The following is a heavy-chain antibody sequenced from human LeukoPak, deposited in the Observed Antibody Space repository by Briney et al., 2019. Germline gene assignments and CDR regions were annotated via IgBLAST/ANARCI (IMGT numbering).Heavy chain of an antibody. Sequence: NPSETLSLSCTVSGGSISSSSYYWGWIRQPPGKGLEWIGSIYYSGSTNYNPSLKSRVTISVDTSKNQFPLKLSSVTAADTAVYYCARVGWGIAVAGPRGSYYYYMDVWGKGTTVTVSS. V-gene: IGHV4-39*06. J-gene: IGHJ6*03. D-gene: IGHD6-19*01. CDR1: GGSISSSSYY. CDR3: ARVGWGIAVAGPRGSYYYYMDV. CDR2: IYYSGST.